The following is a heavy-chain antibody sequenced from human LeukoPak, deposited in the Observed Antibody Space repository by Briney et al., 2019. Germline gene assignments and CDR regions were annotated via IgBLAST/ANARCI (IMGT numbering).Heavy chain of an antibody. J-gene: IGHJ6*03. Sequence: ASVKVSCKASGYTFTSYGISWVRQAPGQGLEWMGWISAYNGNTNYAQKFQGRVTITADKSTSTAYMELSSLRSEDTAVYYCAREVPDYYYYMDVWGKGTTVTVSS. V-gene: IGHV1-18*01. CDR2: ISAYNGNT. CDR1: GYTFTSYG. CDR3: AREVPDYYYYMDV.